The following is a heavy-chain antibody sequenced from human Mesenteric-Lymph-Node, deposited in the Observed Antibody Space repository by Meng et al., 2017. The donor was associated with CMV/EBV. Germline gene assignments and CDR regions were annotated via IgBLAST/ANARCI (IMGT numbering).Heavy chain of an antibody. D-gene: IGHD3-9*01. Sequence: GESLKISCAASGFTFSSYSMNWVRQAPGKGLEWVSSISSSSSYIYYADSVKGRFTISRDNAKNSLYLQMNSLRAEDTAVYYCARGDILTNYYYYGMDVWGQGTTVTVSS. CDR2: ISSSSSYI. J-gene: IGHJ6*02. V-gene: IGHV3-21*01. CDR3: ARGDILTNYYYYGMDV. CDR1: GFTFSSYS.